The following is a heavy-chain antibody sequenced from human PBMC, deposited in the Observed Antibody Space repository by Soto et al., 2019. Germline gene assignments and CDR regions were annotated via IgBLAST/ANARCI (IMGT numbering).Heavy chain of an antibody. CDR3: ARDQDYGSGSYGLY. Sequence: SLRLSCAASGFTFSSYSMNWVRQAPGKGLEWVSSISSSGSYTYYADSVKGRFTISRDNSKNTLYLQMNSLRAEDTAVYYCARDQDYGSGSYGLYWGQGTLVTVSS. CDR2: ISSSGSYT. D-gene: IGHD3-10*01. J-gene: IGHJ4*02. CDR1: GFTFSSYS. V-gene: IGHV3-21*01.